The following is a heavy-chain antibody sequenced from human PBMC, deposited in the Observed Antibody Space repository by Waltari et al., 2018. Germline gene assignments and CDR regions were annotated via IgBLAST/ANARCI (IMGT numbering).Heavy chain of an antibody. CDR3: AREEDYGGNYYYYGMDV. D-gene: IGHD4-17*01. CDR1: GYTFTGSY. CDR2: INPNSGGT. V-gene: IGHV1-2*02. Sequence: QVQLVQSGAEVKKPGASVKVSCKASGYTFTGSYMHWVRQAPGQGLEWMGGINPNSGGTNYAQKFQGRVTMTRDTSISTAYMELSRLRSDDTAVYCCAREEDYGGNYYYYGMDVWGQGTTVTVSS. J-gene: IGHJ6*02.